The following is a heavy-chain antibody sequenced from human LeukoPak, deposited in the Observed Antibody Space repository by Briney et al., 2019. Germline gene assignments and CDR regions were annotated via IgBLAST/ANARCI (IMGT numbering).Heavy chain of an antibody. CDR2: IYSGGST. J-gene: IGHJ3*02. CDR3: ARTRDGYNFAFDI. CDR1: GFTVSSNY. Sequence: GGSLRLSCAASGFTVSSNYMSWVRQAPGKGLEWVSVIYSGGSTYYADSVKGRFTISRDNSKNMLYLQMNSLRAEDTAVYYCARTRDGYNFAFDIWGQGTMVTVSS. V-gene: IGHV3-53*01. D-gene: IGHD5-24*01.